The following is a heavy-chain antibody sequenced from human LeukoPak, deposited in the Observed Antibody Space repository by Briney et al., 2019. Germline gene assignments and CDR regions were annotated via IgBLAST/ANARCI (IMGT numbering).Heavy chain of an antibody. CDR2: INHSGSS. CDR3: ARSRDGYRFGS. Sequence: SETLSLTCAVSGGSFNGYYWTWIRQSPGQGLEWIGEINHSGSSNYNPSLKSRVTISVDTSKNQFSLKLSSVTAADTAVYYCARSRDGYRFGSWGQGTLVTVSS. CDR1: GGSFNGYY. D-gene: IGHD5-24*01. V-gene: IGHV4-34*01. J-gene: IGHJ5*01.